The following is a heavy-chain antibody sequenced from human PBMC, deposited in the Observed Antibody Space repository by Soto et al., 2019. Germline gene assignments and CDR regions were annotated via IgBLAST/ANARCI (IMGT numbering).Heavy chain of an antibody. D-gene: IGHD2-15*01. V-gene: IGHV4-31*03. J-gene: IGHJ4*02. CDR3: AREIGDYCSGGSCLPAVWFDY. Sequence: SETLSLTCTVSGGSISSGGYYWSWIRQHPGKGLEWIGYIYYSGSTYYNPSLRNRVTMSVEPSKNQFSLKLSSVTAADTAVYYCAREIGDYCSGGSCLPAVWFDYWGQGTLVTVSS. CDR1: GGSISSGGYY. CDR2: IYYSGST.